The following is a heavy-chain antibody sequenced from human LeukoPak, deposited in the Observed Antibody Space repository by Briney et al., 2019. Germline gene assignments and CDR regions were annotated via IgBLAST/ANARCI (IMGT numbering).Heavy chain of an antibody. V-gene: IGHV3-23*01. CDR2: ISGSGGST. CDR3: AKDRDDSSGYCPWYFDY. J-gene: IGHJ4*02. D-gene: IGHD3-22*01. CDR1: GFTFSSYA. Sequence: GGSLRLSCAASGFTFSSYAMSWVRQAPGKGLEWVPAISGSGGSTYYADSVKGRFTISRDNSKNTLDVQMNSLRSEDKTVYYCAKDRDDSSGYCPWYFDYWGQGTLVTVSS.